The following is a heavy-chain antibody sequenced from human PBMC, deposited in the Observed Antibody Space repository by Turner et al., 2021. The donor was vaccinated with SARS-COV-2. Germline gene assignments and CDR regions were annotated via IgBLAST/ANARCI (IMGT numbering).Heavy chain of an antibody. Sequence: EVQLLESGGGLVQPGGSLRLSWSASGFTFSNYAMSWVRQAPGKGMEWVSAISGGGSTTYPADSVKGRFTISRENSMNTLFLQMNSLRAEDTAIYYCARDWRYYYDSSGYFDYWGQGTLVTVSS. CDR3: ARDWRYYYDSSGYFDY. CDR1: GFTFSNYA. J-gene: IGHJ4*02. V-gene: IGHV3-23*01. D-gene: IGHD3-22*01. CDR2: ISGGGSTT.